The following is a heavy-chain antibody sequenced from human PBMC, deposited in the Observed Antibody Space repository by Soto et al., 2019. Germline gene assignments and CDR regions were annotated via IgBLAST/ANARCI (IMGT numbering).Heavy chain of an antibody. Sequence: QSPTLSLPCAISGDSVSSNSAAWNWIRQSPSRGLEWLGRTYYRSKWYNDYAVSVKSRITINPDTSKNQFSLQLNSVTPEDTAVYYCARARADWNSPYYYYYYYMDVWGKGTTVTVSS. CDR1: GDSVSSNSAA. CDR3: ARARADWNSPYYYYYYYMDV. CDR2: TYYRSKWYN. D-gene: IGHD1-1*01. J-gene: IGHJ6*03. V-gene: IGHV6-1*01.